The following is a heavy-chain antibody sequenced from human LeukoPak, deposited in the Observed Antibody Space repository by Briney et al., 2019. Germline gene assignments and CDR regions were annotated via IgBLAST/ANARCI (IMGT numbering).Heavy chain of an antibody. V-gene: IGHV1-8*01. Sequence: ASVKVSCKASGYTFTSYDINWVRQAPGQGLEWMGWMNPNSGNIGYAQKFQGRVTMTRNTSISTAYMELSSLRSEDTAVYYCARPAARGHWFDPWGQGTLVTVSS. CDR2: MNPNSGNI. J-gene: IGHJ5*02. CDR1: GYTFTSYD. CDR3: ARPAARGHWFDP. D-gene: IGHD6-6*01.